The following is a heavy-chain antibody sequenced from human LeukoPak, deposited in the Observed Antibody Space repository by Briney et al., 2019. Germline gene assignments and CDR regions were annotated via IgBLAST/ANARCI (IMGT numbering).Heavy chain of an antibody. V-gene: IGHV1-69*05. D-gene: IGHD1-26*01. CDR2: IIPIFGTA. CDR3: ARVIVGATKHIDY. Sequence: SVKVSCKASGGTFSSYAISWVRQAPGQGLEWMGRIIPIFGTANYAQRFQGRVTITTDESTSTAYMELSSLRSEDTAVYYCARVIVGATKHIDYWGQGTLVTVSS. CDR1: GGTFSSYA. J-gene: IGHJ4*02.